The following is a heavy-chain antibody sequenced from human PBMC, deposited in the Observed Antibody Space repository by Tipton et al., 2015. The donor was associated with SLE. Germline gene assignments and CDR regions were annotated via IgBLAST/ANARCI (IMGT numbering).Heavy chain of an antibody. J-gene: IGHJ4*02. D-gene: IGHD7-27*01. V-gene: IGHV3-66*01. Sequence: SLRLSCAGSGFTFSSYTMIWVRQAPGKGLEWVSSIYSGGSTYYADFVKGRFTISRDNSKNTLYLQMNSLRAEDTAVYYCASALAFYALGIWGQGTLVTVSS. CDR3: ASALAFYALGI. CDR1: GFTFSSYT. CDR2: IYSGGST.